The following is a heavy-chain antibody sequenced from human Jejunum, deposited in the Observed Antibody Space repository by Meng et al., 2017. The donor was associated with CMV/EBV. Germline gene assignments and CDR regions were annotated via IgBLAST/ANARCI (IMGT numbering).Heavy chain of an antibody. CDR2: IIPVFDKT. Sequence: CKAAGSTFSNSGTSWVRQAPGQGLEWLGNIIPVFDKTNYAQKFQGRVTITADRSTNTAYMELSSLRSDDTAVYYCAGGLGGTIDYWGQGTLVTVSS. D-gene: IGHD1-26*01. CDR1: GSTFSNSG. V-gene: IGHV1-69*04. J-gene: IGHJ4*02. CDR3: AGGLGGTIDY.